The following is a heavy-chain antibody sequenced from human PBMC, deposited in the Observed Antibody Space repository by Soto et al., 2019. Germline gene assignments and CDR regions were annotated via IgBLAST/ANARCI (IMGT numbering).Heavy chain of an antibody. D-gene: IGHD6-19*01. CDR3: ARSGSGWYSGYYYYYGMAV. Sequence: PSETLSLTCAVYGGSFSGYYWSWIRQPPGKGLEWIGEINHSGSTNYNPSLKSRVTISVDTSKNQFSLKLSSVTAADTAVYYCARSGSGWYSGYYYYYGMAVWGQGTTVT. CDR2: INHSGST. V-gene: IGHV4-34*01. J-gene: IGHJ6*02. CDR1: GGSFSGYY.